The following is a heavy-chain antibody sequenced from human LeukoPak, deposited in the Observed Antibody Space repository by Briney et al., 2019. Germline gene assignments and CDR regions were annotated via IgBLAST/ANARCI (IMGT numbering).Heavy chain of an antibody. V-gene: IGHV1-18*01. CDR2: ISAYNGNT. D-gene: IGHD6-13*01. CDR1: GYTFTSYG. J-gene: IGHJ4*02. CDR3: ARVRNIAAAAYFDY. Sequence: GASVKVSCKASGYTFTSYGISWVRQAPGQGLEWMGWISAYNGNTNYARKLQGRVTTTTDTSTSTAYMELRSLRSDDTAVYYCARVRNIAAAAYFDYWGQGTLVTVSS.